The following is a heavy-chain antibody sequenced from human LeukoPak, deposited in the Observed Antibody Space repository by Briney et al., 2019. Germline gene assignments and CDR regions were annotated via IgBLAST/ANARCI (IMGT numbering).Heavy chain of an antibody. CDR2: INPNSGGT. J-gene: IGHJ5*02. D-gene: IGHD2-15*01. CDR1: GYTFTDYY. CDR3: ARSGVVVAATANGDWFDP. V-gene: IGHV1-2*02. Sequence: ASVKLSCKASGYTFTDYYVHWVRQAPGQGLEWMGWINPNSGGTNYAQKFQGRVTMTRDTSVSTAYLELNRLTSDDTAVYYCARSGVVVAATANGDWFDPWGQGTLVTVSS.